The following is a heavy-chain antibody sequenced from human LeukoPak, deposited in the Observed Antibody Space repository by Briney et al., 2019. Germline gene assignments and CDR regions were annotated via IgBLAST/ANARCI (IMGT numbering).Heavy chain of an antibody. Sequence: SETLSLTCTVSGGSISSGSYYWSWIRQPAGKGLEWIGRIYTSGSTNYNPSLKSRVTISVDTSKNQFSLKLSSVTAADTAVYYCARGNKKPRSVYSNYSGYYYYMDVWGKGTTVTVSS. V-gene: IGHV4-61*02. D-gene: IGHD4-11*01. CDR3: ARGNKKPRSVYSNYSGYYYYMDV. CDR1: GGSISSGSYY. CDR2: IYTSGST. J-gene: IGHJ6*03.